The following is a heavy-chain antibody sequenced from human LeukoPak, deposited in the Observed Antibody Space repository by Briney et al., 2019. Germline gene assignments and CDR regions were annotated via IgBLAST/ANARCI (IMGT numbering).Heavy chain of an antibody. Sequence: GGSLRLSCAASGFTFSSYSMNWVRQAPGKGLEWVSSISSSSSYIYYADAVKGRFTISRDNAKNSLYLQMNSLRAEDTAVYYCARDRASADYYYYYGMDVWGQGTTVTVSS. CDR1: GFTFSSYS. V-gene: IGHV3-21*01. CDR2: ISSSSSYI. J-gene: IGHJ6*02. D-gene: IGHD2-15*01. CDR3: ARDRASADYYYYYGMDV.